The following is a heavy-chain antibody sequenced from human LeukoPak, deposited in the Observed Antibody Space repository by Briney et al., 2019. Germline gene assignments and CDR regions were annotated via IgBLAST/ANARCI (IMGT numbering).Heavy chain of an antibody. D-gene: IGHD3-16*01. CDR1: GYTLTELS. Sequence: ASVKVSCKVSGYTLTELSMHWVRQAPGKGLEWMGGFDPEDGETIYAQKFQGRVTMTEDTSTDTTYMELSSLRSEDTAVYYCADGGLRGRVHNWFDPWGQGTLVTVSS. V-gene: IGHV1-24*01. J-gene: IGHJ5*02. CDR2: FDPEDGET. CDR3: ADGGLRGRVHNWFDP.